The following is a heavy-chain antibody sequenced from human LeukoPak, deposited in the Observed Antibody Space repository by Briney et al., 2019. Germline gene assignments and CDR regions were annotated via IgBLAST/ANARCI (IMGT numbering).Heavy chain of an antibody. V-gene: IGHV4-39*01. CDR2: IYYSGSA. Sequence: TSETLSLTCTVSGGPISSSSYYWGWIRRPPGQGLEWIGSIYYSGSAYYNPSLKSRVTISVDTSKNQFSLKLSSVTAADTAVYYCARLRYFDWLARGYFDYWGQGTLVTVSS. CDR1: GGPISSSSYY. CDR3: ARLRYFDWLARGYFDY. J-gene: IGHJ4*02. D-gene: IGHD3-9*01.